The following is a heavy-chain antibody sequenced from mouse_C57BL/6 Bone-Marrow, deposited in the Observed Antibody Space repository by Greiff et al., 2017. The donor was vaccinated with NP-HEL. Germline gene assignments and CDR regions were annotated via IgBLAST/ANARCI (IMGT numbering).Heavy chain of an antibody. J-gene: IGHJ1*03. CDR2: IDPSDSYT. CDR1: GYTFTSYW. Sequence: QVQLQQSGAELVKPGASVKLSCKASGYTFTSYWMQWVKQRPGQGLEWIGEIDPSDSYTTYNQKFKGTATLTVHTSSSTAYMQLSSLTSEDSAVYYCARAWYFDVWGTGTTVTVSS. CDR3: ARAWYFDV. V-gene: IGHV1-50*01.